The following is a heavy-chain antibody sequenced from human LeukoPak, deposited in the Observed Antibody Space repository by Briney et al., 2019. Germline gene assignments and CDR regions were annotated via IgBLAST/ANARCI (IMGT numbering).Heavy chain of an antibody. D-gene: IGHD3-10*01. J-gene: IGHJ4*02. Sequence: ASVKVSCKASGYTLTSYGISWVRQAPGQGLEWMGWISAYNGNTNYAQKLQGRVTMTTDTSTSTAYMELRSLRSDDTAVYYCARDGYRWFGEFVPFDYWGQGTLVTVPS. V-gene: IGHV1-18*01. CDR1: GYTLTSYG. CDR2: ISAYNGNT. CDR3: ARDGYRWFGEFVPFDY.